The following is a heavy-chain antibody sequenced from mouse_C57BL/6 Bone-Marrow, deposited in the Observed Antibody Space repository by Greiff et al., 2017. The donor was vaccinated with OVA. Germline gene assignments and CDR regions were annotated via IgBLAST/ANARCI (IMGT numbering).Heavy chain of an antibody. CDR3: ARSSRYGKAMDY. J-gene: IGHJ4*01. Sequence: QVQLKESGAELVRPGTSVKMSCKASGYTFTNYWIGWAKQRPGHGLEWIGDIYPGGGYTNYNEKFKGKATLTADKSSSTAYMQFSSLTSEDSAIYYCARSSRYGKAMDYWGQGTSVTVSS. CDR2: IYPGGGYT. CDR1: GYTFTNYW. V-gene: IGHV1-63*01. D-gene: IGHD2-1*01.